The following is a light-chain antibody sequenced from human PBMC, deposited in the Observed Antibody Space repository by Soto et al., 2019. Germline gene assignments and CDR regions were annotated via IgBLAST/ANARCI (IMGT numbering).Light chain of an antibody. CDR2: DDN. V-gene: IGLV1-51*01. CDR1: ASNIGNNS. CDR3: GTWDTSLPACV. Sequence: HSVLTQPPSVSAAPGQRVTISCSGSASNIGNNSVSWYQQLPGAAPKLLIYDDNNRPSGIPDRFSGSKSGTSATLGITGLQTGDEADYYCGTWDTSLPACVFGPGTKVTV. J-gene: IGLJ1*01.